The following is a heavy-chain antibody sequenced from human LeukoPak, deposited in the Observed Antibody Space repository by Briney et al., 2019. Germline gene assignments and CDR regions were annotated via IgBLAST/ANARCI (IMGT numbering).Heavy chain of an antibody. V-gene: IGHV4-34*01. CDR3: ARGYGSGSYST. CDR1: GGSFSGYY. D-gene: IGHD3-10*01. CDR2: INHSGST. Sequence: KPSETLSLTCAVYGGSFSGYYWSWIRQPPGKGLEWIGEINHSGSTNYNPSLKSRVTISVDTSKNQFSLKLSSVTAADTAVYYCARGYGSGSYSTWGQGTLVTVSS. J-gene: IGHJ5*02.